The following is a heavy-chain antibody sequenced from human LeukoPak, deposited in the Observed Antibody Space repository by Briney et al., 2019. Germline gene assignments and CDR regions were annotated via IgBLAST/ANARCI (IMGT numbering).Heavy chain of an antibody. CDR3: VRGDADFDWQTTNTNNWFDP. Sequence: WASLRLYCAASGFTFSSYSMNLVRHAPGKGLESVSSISSSSSYIHYADSVKGRFIISRDNAKNSLYLQMSSLRAEDTAVYYCVRGDADFDWQTTNTNNWFDPWGQGTLVTVSS. J-gene: IGHJ5*02. CDR1: GFTFSSYS. D-gene: IGHD3-9*01. V-gene: IGHV3-21*01. CDR2: ISSSSSYI.